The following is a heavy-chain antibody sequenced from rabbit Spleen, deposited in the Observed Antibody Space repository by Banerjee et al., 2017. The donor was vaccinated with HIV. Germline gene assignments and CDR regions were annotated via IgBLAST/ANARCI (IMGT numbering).Heavy chain of an antibody. D-gene: IGHD1-1*01. CDR1: GFSFGDRDV. V-gene: IGHV1S45*01. Sequence: QEQLEESGGGLVKPEGSLTVTCKASGFSFGDRDVMCWVRQAPGKGLEWIACINAATGKPVYATWAKGRFTISRTSSTTVTLRMTSLTAADTATYFCARDLVGVIGWNFYLWGPGTLVTVS. CDR2: INAATGKP. CDR3: ARDLVGVIGWNFYL. J-gene: IGHJ4*01.